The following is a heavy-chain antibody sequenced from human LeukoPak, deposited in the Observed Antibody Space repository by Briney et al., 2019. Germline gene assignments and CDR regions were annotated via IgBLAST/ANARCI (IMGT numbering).Heavy chain of an antibody. V-gene: IGHV1-69*13. CDR2: IIPIFDSA. CDR3: ARDHYGDYETRSLQGLDWFDP. Sequence: ASVKVSCKASGGTFRSYAISWVRQAPGQGLEWMGVIIPIFDSANYAQKFQGRVTITADESTSTAYMELSSLRSEDTAVYYCARDHYGDYETRSLQGLDWFDPWGQGTLVTVSS. J-gene: IGHJ5*02. CDR1: GGTFRSYA. D-gene: IGHD4-17*01.